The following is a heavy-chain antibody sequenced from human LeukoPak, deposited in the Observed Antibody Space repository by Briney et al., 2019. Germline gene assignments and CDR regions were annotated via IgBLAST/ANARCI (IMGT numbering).Heavy chain of an antibody. CDR1: GFTFDDYA. D-gene: IGHD3-22*01. J-gene: IGHJ4*02. V-gene: IGHV3-9*01. CDR3: AKVGLYYDSSGYFDY. Sequence: AGGSLRLSCAASGFTFDDYAMHWVRHAPGKGLEWVSGISWNSGSIGYADSVKGRFTISRDNAKNSLYLQMNSLRAEDTALYYCAKVGLYYDSSGYFDYWGQGTLVTVSS. CDR2: ISWNSGSI.